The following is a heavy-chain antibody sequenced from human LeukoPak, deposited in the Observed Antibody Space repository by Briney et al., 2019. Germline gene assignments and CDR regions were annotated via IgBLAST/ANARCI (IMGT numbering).Heavy chain of an antibody. D-gene: IGHD6-13*01. Sequence: GGSLRHSCAASGFTFSSHSMDCVRPAPGKGLEWVSYISSSSSYIYYADSVKGRFTISRDNAKDSLYLQMNSLRAEDTAVYYCASSPPGIAAALDYYGMDVWGQGTTVTVSS. CDR2: ISSSSSYI. V-gene: IGHV3-21*01. CDR1: GFTFSSHS. J-gene: IGHJ6*02. CDR3: ASSPPGIAAALDYYGMDV.